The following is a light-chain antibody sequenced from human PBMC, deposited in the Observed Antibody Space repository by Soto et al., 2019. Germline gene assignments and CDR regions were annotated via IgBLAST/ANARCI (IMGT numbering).Light chain of an antibody. CDR1: SSNTGSNY. J-gene: IGLJ3*02. CDR2: SNN. CDR3: AAWDDSLSVNWV. V-gene: IGLV1-47*02. Sequence: QSVLTQPPSASGTPGQRVTISCSGSSSNTGSNYVYWYQQLPGTASKLRIYSNNQRPSGVPDRFSGSKSGTSASLAINGLRSEDEADYYCAAWDDSLSVNWVFGGGTKLPVL.